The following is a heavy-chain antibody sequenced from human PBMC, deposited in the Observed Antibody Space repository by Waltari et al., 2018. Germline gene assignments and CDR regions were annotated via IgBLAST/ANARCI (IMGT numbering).Heavy chain of an antibody. CDR3: AREPTSNLGSYSGFDY. V-gene: IGHV3-30*01. J-gene: IGHJ4*02. CDR1: GFTFSSYA. CDR2: ISNDGSNK. Sequence: QVQLVESGGGVVQPGRSLRLSCAASGFTFSSYAMHWVPQAPGKGLEWLAVISNDGSNKYYAAAVKGRFTISRDNSKNTLYLQMNSLRAEDTAVYYCAREPTSNLGSYSGFDYWGQGTLVTVSS. D-gene: IGHD1-26*01.